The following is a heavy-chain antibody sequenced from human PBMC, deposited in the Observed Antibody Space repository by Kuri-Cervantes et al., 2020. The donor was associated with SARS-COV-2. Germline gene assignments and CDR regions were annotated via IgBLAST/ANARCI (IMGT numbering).Heavy chain of an antibody. J-gene: IGHJ4*02. CDR1: GGTFSSYA. Sequence: SVKVSCKASGGTFSSYAVTWVRQSPGQGLEWMGRIIPLFGTTIYAQKFQGRVTLTADKSTNTAYMELSSLRSEDTAVHYCARPYCTTTTCYDGTFDSWGQGTLVTVSS. CDR2: IIPLFGTT. V-gene: IGHV1-69*06. D-gene: IGHD2-2*01. CDR3: ARPYCTTTTCYDGTFDS.